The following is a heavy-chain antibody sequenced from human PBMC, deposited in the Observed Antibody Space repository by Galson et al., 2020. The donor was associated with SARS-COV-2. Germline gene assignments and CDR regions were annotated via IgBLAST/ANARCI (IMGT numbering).Heavy chain of an antibody. Sequence: GESLKISCAASGFTFSSYGMHWVRQAPGKGLEWVAVISYDGSNKYYADSVKGRFTISRDNSKNTLYLQMNSLRAEDTAVYYCARARHRREPFDYWGQGTLVTVSS. CDR1: GFTFSSYG. CDR3: ARARHRREPFDY. CDR2: ISYDGSNK. V-gene: IGHV3-30*03. J-gene: IGHJ4*02.